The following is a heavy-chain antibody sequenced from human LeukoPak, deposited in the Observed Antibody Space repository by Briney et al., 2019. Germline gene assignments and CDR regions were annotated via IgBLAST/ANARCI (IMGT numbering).Heavy chain of an antibody. Sequence: SETLSLTCTVPGGSISSYYWSWIRQPAGRGLEWIGRIYTSGSTNYNPSLKSRVTMSVDTSKNQFSLKLSSVTAADTAVYYCARERYCSGGSCIDYWGQGTLVTVSS. D-gene: IGHD2-15*01. CDR2: IYTSGST. CDR1: GGSISSYY. V-gene: IGHV4-4*07. J-gene: IGHJ4*02. CDR3: ARERYCSGGSCIDY.